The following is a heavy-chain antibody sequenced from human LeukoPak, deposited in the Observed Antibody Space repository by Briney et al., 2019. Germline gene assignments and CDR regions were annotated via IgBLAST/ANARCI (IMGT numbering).Heavy chain of an antibody. CDR2: IKQDGSEK. J-gene: IGHJ4*02. Sequence: PGGSLRLSCAASGFTFNSYWMSWVRQAPGKGLEWVANIKQDGSEKYYVDSVKGRFTISRDNAKNSLYLQMNSLRAEDTAVYYCASSPRYDFWSGYTPFDYWGQGTLVTVSS. CDR1: GFTFNSYW. D-gene: IGHD3-3*01. CDR3: ASSPRYDFWSGYTPFDY. V-gene: IGHV3-7*01.